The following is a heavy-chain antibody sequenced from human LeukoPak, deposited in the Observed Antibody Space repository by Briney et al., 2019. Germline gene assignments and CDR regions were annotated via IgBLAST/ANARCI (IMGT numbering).Heavy chain of an antibody. J-gene: IGHJ4*02. CDR3: ARHPLNYYGSGSYLDY. V-gene: IGHV4-38-2*02. D-gene: IGHD3-10*01. CDR2: IYHSGST. CDR1: GYSISSGYY. Sequence: SETLSLTCTVSGYSISSGYYWGWIRQPPGKGLEWIGSIYHSGSTYYNPSLKRRVTISVDTSKNQFSLKLSSVTAADTAVYYCARHPLNYYGSGSYLDYWGQGTLVTVSS.